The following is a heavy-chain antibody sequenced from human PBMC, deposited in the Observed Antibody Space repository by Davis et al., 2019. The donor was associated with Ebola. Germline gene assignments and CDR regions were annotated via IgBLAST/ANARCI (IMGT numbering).Heavy chain of an antibody. Sequence: GESLKISCAASGFTFRSYAMSWVRQAPGKGLEWVAETSATGGSAYYADSVKGRFTISRDNSRNTLVLQMNNLRVEDTAVYYCARTADGQWLPDYFDYWGQGSLVTVSS. J-gene: IGHJ4*02. D-gene: IGHD6-19*01. CDR2: TSATGGSA. CDR1: GFTFRSYA. V-gene: IGHV3-23*01. CDR3: ARTADGQWLPDYFDY.